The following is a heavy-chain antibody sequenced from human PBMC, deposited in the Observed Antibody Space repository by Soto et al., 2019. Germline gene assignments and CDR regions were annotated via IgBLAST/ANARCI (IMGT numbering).Heavy chain of an antibody. CDR1: GFTFSSYA. D-gene: IGHD5-12*01. CDR3: VKANGGVATITHSRVDY. J-gene: IGHJ4*02. Sequence: PGGSLRLSCSASGFTFSSYAMHWVRQAPGKGLEYVSAISSNGGSTYYAESVKGRFTISRDNSKNTLYLQMSSLRAEDTALYYCVKANGGVATITHSRVDYWGQGT. CDR2: ISSNGGST. V-gene: IGHV3-64D*06.